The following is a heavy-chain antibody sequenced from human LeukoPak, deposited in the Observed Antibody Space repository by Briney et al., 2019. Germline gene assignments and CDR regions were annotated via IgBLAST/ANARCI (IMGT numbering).Heavy chain of an antibody. Sequence: ASVKVSCKASGYTFTSYDINWVRQATGQGLEWMGWMNPNSGNTGYAQKFQGRVTITRNTSISTAYMELSSLRSEDTAVYYCARGVKTRIAVAGTNYYYYMDVWGKGTTVTVSS. D-gene: IGHD6-19*01. V-gene: IGHV1-8*03. CDR3: ARGVKTRIAVAGTNYYYYMDV. CDR2: MNPNSGNT. CDR1: GYTFTSYD. J-gene: IGHJ6*03.